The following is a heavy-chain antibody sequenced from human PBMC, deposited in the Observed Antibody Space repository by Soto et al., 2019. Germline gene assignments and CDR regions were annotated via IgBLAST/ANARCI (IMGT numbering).Heavy chain of an antibody. D-gene: IGHD6-13*01. CDR2: IDVGSANA. CDR1: GFTFSSSA. CDR3: AGDRYPWYGFANSNWFDP. J-gene: IGHJ5*02. V-gene: IGHV1-58*01. Sequence: ASVKVSCKTSGFTFSSSAVHWVRQARGHRLQWIGWIDVGSANANYAQMLQDRVTISTDMSTNTAYMELRSLRPDDTAVYYCAGDRYPWYGFANSNWFDPLGQGTLVTVSS.